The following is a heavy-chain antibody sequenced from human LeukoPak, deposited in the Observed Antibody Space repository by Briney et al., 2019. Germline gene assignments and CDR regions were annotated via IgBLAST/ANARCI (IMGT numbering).Heavy chain of an antibody. V-gene: IGHV4-34*01. D-gene: IGHD3-10*01. Sequence: PSETLSLTCAVYGGSFSGYYWSWIRQPPGKGLEWIGEINHSGSTNYNPSLKSRVSISVDTSKNQFSLKLGSVTAADTAVYYCARRTVRGVIKYWDQGTLVTVSS. CDR3: ARRTVRGVIKY. CDR1: GGSFSGYY. J-gene: IGHJ4*02. CDR2: INHSGST.